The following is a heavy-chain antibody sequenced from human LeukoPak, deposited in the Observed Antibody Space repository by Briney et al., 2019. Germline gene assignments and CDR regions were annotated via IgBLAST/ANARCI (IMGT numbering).Heavy chain of an antibody. CDR2: IASDGSST. V-gene: IGHV3-74*01. J-gene: IGHJ4*02. CDR3: AKYGPQDSGSSHFDY. CDR1: GFTFSSYW. D-gene: IGHD1-26*01. Sequence: PGGSLRLSCAASGFTFSSYWMNWVRQAPGKGLVWVSRIASDGSSTHYADSVKGRFTTSRDNSKNTLFLQMNSLRAEDTAIYYCAKYGPQDSGSSHFDYWGQGALVTVSS.